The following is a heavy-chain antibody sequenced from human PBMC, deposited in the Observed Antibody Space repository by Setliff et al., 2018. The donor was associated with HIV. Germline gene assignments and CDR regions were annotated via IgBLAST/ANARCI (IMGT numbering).Heavy chain of an antibody. CDR3: ARDESQVEVHRGYSYGSFDH. J-gene: IGHJ4*02. V-gene: IGHV4-39*07. Sequence: PSETLSLTCTVSGDSVNDRSYFWGWIRQPPGKGLEWIGTFYYNGNTHHNPSLKSRVTISVDTSKNHFSLRLSSVTAADTAVYYCARDESQVEVHRGYSYGSFDHWGQGTLVTVSS. CDR1: GDSVNDRSYF. D-gene: IGHD5-18*01. CDR2: FYYNGNT.